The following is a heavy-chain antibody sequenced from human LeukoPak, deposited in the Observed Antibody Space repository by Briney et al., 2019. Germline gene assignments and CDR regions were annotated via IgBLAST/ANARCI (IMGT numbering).Heavy chain of an antibody. V-gene: IGHV4-39*07. D-gene: IGHD5-24*01. CDR2: IYYRGSS. J-gene: IGHJ4*02. CDR1: GDSNSTASYY. CDR3: ARNRDGYNSFDY. Sequence: SETLSLACTVSGDSNSTASYYWGWVRQPPGKGLEWIGSIYYRGSSFYNPSLQSRVTISVDTSKNQFSLNLNSVTAADTAVYYCARNRDGYNSFDYWGQGTLVTVSS.